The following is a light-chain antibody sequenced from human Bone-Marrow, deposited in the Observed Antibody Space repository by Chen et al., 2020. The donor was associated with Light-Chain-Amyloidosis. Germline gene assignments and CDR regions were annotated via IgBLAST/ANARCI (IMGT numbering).Light chain of an antibody. Sequence: SYELTQSPSVSVSPGQTATITCSGDKLGDKYASWYQQKPGQSPVVVIYQDSKRPSGSPERFSGSNSGNTATLTISGTQAMDEADYYCQAWDSSTGVFGTGTKVTVL. CDR2: QDS. V-gene: IGLV3-1*01. CDR1: KLGDKY. J-gene: IGLJ1*01. CDR3: QAWDSSTGV.